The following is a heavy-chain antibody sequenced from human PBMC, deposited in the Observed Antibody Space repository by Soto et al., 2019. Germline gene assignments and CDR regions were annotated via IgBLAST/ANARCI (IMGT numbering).Heavy chain of an antibody. J-gene: IGHJ4*02. Sequence: QVQLQQWGAGLLKPSETLSLTCAVYGGSFSGYYWSWIRQPPGKGLEWIGEINHSGSTNYNPSLKSRVTISVDTSKNQFSLKLSSVTAADTAVYYCARGRRINEDIVVVVAAPLDYWGKGTLVTVSS. CDR1: GGSFSGYY. CDR3: ARGRRINEDIVVVVAAPLDY. D-gene: IGHD2-15*01. CDR2: INHSGST. V-gene: IGHV4-34*01.